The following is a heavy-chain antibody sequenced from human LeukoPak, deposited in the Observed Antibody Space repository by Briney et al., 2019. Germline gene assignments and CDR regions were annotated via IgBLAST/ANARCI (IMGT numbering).Heavy chain of an antibody. CDR2: INSGSSTI. V-gene: IGHV3-48*02. D-gene: IGHD4-23*01. CDR3: ARTRSKVGTPTFDY. J-gene: IGHJ4*02. Sequence: GGYLRLYCAASGFTFSDYSMNWVRQAPGKGLEWVSYINSGSSTIYYVDSVEGRFTISRDNAKNSLYLQMNSLRDEDTAVYHCARTRSKVGTPTFDYWGQGTLVTVSS. CDR1: GFTFSDYS.